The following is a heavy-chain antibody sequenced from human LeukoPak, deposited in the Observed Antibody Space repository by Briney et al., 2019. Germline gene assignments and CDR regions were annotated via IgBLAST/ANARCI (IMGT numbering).Heavy chain of an antibody. Sequence: PGGSLRLSCAASGFTFSSYAMSWVRQAPGKGLEWVSAISGSGGSTYYADSVKGRFTISRDNSKNTLYLQMNSLGAEDTAVHYCAKEKEKWELLRSHYFDYWGQGTLVTVSS. CDR1: GFTFSSYA. J-gene: IGHJ4*02. CDR3: AKEKEKWELLRSHYFDY. D-gene: IGHD1-26*01. V-gene: IGHV3-23*01. CDR2: ISGSGGST.